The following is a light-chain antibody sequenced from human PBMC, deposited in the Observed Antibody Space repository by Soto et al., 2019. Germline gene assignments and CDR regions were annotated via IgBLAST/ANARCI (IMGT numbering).Light chain of an antibody. CDR1: SSDLGAYNY. CDR2: GVT. J-gene: IGLJ1*01. V-gene: IGLV2-14*01. CDR3: FSHRGGDSHV. Sequence: QSVLTQPASVSGSPGQSITISCTGTSSDLGAYNYVSWYQQYPGKAPKLMIYGVTNRPSGVSNRFSGSKTGNTASLTISGLQAEDEADYYCFSHRGGDSHVFGTGTKVT.